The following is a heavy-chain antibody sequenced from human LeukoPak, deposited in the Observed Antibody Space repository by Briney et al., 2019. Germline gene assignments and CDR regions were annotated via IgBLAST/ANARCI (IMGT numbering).Heavy chain of an antibody. D-gene: IGHD3-3*01. CDR3: ARESVEYDFWSGANWFDP. CDR1: GGSISSYY. V-gene: IGHV4-59*01. J-gene: IGHJ5*02. CDR2: IYYSGSS. Sequence: PSETLSLACTVSGGSISSYYWSWIRQPPGKGMEGIGYIYYSGSSNYNTSLTRRVTISVHTSKNQFSLKLSSVTAADPAVYYCARESVEYDFWSGANWFDPWGQGTLVTVSS.